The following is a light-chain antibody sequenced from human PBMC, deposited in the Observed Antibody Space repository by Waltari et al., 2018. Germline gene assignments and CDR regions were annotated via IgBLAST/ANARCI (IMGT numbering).Light chain of an antibody. V-gene: IGKV3-20*01. CDR2: HAS. Sequence: EIVLTQSLGTLSLSPGERATLSCRASQSVSKYLAWYQQKPGQAPRLLIYHASTRATGSPDRFSGSGSGTDFSLTISRLEPEDFAVYYCQKYESLPATFGQGTKVEIK. CDR1: QSVSKY. CDR3: QKYESLPAT. J-gene: IGKJ1*01.